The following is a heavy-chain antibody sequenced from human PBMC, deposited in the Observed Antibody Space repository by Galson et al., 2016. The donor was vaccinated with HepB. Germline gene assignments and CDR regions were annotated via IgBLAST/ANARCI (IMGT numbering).Heavy chain of an antibody. CDR1: GGSIDRSDFY. J-gene: IGHJ4*02. D-gene: IGHD3-16*01. CDR2: IHYSGNT. CDR3: ARDHAHAWGQVGH. Sequence: SETLSLTCTVSGGSIDRSDFYWGWIRQPPGKGLEWIGSIHYSGNTYYSPSLKGRVTISVDTSKNQFSLRLRSLTATDTAVYYCARDHAHAWGQVGHWGQGTVASVSS. V-gene: IGHV4-39*07.